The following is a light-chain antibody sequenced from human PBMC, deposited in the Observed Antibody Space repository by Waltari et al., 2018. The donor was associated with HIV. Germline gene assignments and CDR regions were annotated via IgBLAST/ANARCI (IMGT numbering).Light chain of an antibody. J-gene: IGLJ2*01. Sequence: QSAMPQPASVSGSPGQSITISCTGTSSDVGGYNYVSWYQQHPGKAPKIMIYEVSNRPSGVSNRFSGSKSGNTASLTISGLQAEDEADYYCSSYTSSSLVVFGGGTKLTVL. CDR2: EVS. CDR1: SSDVGGYNY. CDR3: SSYTSSSLVV. V-gene: IGLV2-14*01.